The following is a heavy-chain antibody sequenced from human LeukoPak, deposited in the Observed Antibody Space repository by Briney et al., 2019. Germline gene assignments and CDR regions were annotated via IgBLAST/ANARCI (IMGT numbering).Heavy chain of an antibody. D-gene: IGHD5-24*01. J-gene: IGHJ4*02. V-gene: IGHV4-30-2*01. CDR2: IYHSGST. Sequence: PSQTLSLTCTVSGGSISSGGYYWSWIRQPPGKGLEWIGYIYHSGSTYYNPSLKSRVTISVDRSKNQFSLKLSSVTAADTAVYYCARTGGGDRRDGYNYDYWGQGTLVTVSS. CDR3: ARTGGGDRRDGYNYDY. CDR1: GGSISSGGYY.